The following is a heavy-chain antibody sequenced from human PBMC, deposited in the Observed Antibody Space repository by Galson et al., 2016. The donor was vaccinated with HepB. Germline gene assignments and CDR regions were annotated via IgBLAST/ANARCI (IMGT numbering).Heavy chain of an antibody. D-gene: IGHD3-16*01. CDR3: ARDWAFNLDV. CDR1: GYIFTSSG. Sequence: SVKVSCKASGYIFTSSGISWMRQAPGQGLEWMGWSNIYDGTINYARKFQGRVSLTTDTSTSTAYMELRSLRLDDTALYYCARDWAFNLDVWGKGTTVTVSS. V-gene: IGHV1-18*04. J-gene: IGHJ6*04. CDR2: SNIYDGTI.